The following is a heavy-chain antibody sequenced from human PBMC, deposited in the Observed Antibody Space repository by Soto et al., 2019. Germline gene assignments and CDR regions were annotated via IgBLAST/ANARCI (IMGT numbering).Heavy chain of an antibody. CDR1: GYSFTTYA. CDR3: TMSAVRPSEGLIGPFDY. V-gene: IGHV1-3*01. J-gene: IGHJ4*02. Sequence: QVQLVQSGAEGKKPGASVKVSCKASGYSFTTYAMHWVRQAPGQRLEWMGWINAGNGNTKYSQKLKGRVTITRDTSASTAYMELSRLRSKDTAVYYCTMSAVRPSEGLIGPFDYWGQGNLVTVSS. CDR2: INAGNGNT. D-gene: IGHD3-16*02.